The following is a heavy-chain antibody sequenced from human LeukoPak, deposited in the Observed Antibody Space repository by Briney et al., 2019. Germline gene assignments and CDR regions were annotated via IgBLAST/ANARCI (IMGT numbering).Heavy chain of an antibody. J-gene: IGHJ5*01. CDR3: ARLVWLGESPGSWFDS. V-gene: IGHV4-59*11. CDR1: GGSITSHF. Sequence: SETLSLTCSVSGGSITSHFWSWIRQPPGKGLEWIGYIHYSGSTNYNPSLKSRVTISPDTSKNQLFRKLNSVTAADTAVYYCARLVWLGESPGSWFDSWGQGTLVTVSS. D-gene: IGHD3-10*01. CDR2: IHYSGST.